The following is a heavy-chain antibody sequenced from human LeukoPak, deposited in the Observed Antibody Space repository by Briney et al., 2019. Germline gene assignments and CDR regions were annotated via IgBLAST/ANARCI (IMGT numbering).Heavy chain of an antibody. CDR1: GLTFSRYA. CDR2: ISESGSGT. D-gene: IGHD5-18*01. CDR3: AKDIAQGYTFGSIEQDY. V-gene: IGHV3-23*01. Sequence: RPGGSLRLSCAVSGLTFSRYAMSWVHQAPGKGLEWVSAISESGSGTYYADSVKGRFTISRDNSKDTLSLQMNSLRAEDTAVYYCAKDIAQGYTFGSIEQDYWGQGTLVTVSS. J-gene: IGHJ4*02.